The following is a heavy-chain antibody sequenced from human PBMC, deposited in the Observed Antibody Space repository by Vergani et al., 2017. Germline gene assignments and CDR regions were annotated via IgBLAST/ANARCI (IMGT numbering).Heavy chain of an antibody. CDR1: GGSITSSSYY. J-gene: IGHJ4*02. CDR2: ISGSGVSA. V-gene: IGHV3-23*01. CDR3: AKQYFVSGNYLFDY. Sequence: LQLQESGPGLVKPSETLSLTCTVSGGSITSSSYYWGWIRQPPGKGLEWVSGISGSGVSAYYTDSVKGRFTISRDNSKNMLFLQMNNLRTEDTAIYYCAKQYFVSGNYLFDYWGQGTLVTVSS. D-gene: IGHD3-10*01.